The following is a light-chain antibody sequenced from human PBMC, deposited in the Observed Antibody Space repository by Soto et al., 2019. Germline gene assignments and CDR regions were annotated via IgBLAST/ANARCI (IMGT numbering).Light chain of an antibody. CDR2: AAA. CDR1: QNIGTH. J-gene: IGKJ4*01. Sequence: DVQMTQSPSSLSASVGDRVTISCRSSQNIGTHLNWYQHKPGRAPKSLIYAAATLQSEVPSRFSGSGSGTDFTLTISSLQPEDFATYSCQQNNSGPHTFGGGTKVEIK. V-gene: IGKV1-39*01. CDR3: QQNNSGPHT.